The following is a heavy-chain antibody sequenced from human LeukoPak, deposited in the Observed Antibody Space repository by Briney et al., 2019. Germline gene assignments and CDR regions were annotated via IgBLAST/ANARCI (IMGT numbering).Heavy chain of an antibody. CDR2: IQQDGSEK. CDR3: ARGWCSHCYGMGD. Sequence: GGSLRLSCAASGFSFSTYWMTWVRQAPGKGLEWVANIQQDGSEKYYVDSVKGRFTISRDNARNSLYLQMDSLRAEDTAVYFCARGWCSHCYGMGDWGKGTTVTVSS. D-gene: IGHD4/OR15-4a*01. J-gene: IGHJ6*04. V-gene: IGHV3-7*03. CDR1: GFSFSTYW.